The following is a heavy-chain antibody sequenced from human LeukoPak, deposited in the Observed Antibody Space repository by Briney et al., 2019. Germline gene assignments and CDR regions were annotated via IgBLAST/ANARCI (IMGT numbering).Heavy chain of an antibody. CDR2: LNGDGSSI. CDR3: ARQPYREQWLVSYFDY. CDR1: GFTFRNYW. J-gene: IGHJ4*02. D-gene: IGHD6-19*01. V-gene: IGHV3-74*01. Sequence: GGSLRLSCAASGFTFRNYWMHWVRQVPGEGLVWVSHLNGDGSSITHADSVKGRFTISRDNSKNTLYLQMNSLRAEDTAVYYCARQPYREQWLVSYFDYWGQGTLVTVSS.